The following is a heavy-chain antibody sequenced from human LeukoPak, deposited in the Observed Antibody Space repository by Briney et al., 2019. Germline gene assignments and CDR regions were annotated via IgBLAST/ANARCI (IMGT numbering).Heavy chain of an antibody. CDR3: ARVSWFPGTSYYYMDV. Sequence: SETLSLTCTVSGVSISSYYWSWIRQPPGQGLEWIGYIYYSGSTNYNPSLKSQVTISVDTSKNQFSLKLSSVTAADTAVYYCARVSWFPGTSYYYMDVWGKGTTVTVSS. CDR1: GVSISSYY. J-gene: IGHJ6*03. CDR2: IYYSGST. D-gene: IGHD1-1*01. V-gene: IGHV4-59*01.